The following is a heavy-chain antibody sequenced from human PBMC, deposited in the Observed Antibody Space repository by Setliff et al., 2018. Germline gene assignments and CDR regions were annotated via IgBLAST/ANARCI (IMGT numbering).Heavy chain of an antibody. J-gene: IGHJ5*02. Sequence: PGGSLRLSCAASGFTFSSYWMNWVRQAPGKGLEWVANIKQDGSVKNYVYSVKGRFSISRDNTKNSLYLQMNSLRAEDTAVYYCARDPFGNPVFDPWGQGTLVTVSS. CDR1: GFTFSSYW. CDR2: IKQDGSVK. V-gene: IGHV3-7*01. D-gene: IGHD3-10*01. CDR3: ARDPFGNPVFDP.